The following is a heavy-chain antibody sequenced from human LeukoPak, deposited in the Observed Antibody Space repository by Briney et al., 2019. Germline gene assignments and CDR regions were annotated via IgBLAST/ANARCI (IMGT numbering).Heavy chain of an antibody. D-gene: IGHD3-9*01. CDR2: ISGSGGST. V-gene: IGHV3-23*01. J-gene: IGHJ4*02. CDR3: AKAYYDILTGYFDY. CDR1: GFTFSSYA. Sequence: GGSLRLSCAASGFTFSSYAMSWVGQAPGRGLEWVSTISGSGGSTHFADSVKGRFTISRDNSKNTLYLQMNSLRAEDTAIYYCAKAYYDILTGYFDYWGQGTLVTVSS.